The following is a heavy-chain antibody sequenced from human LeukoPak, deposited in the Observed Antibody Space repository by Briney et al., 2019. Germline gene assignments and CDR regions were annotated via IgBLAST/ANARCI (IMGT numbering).Heavy chain of an antibody. J-gene: IGHJ4*02. CDR2: INHSGST. Sequence: PSETLSLTCAVYGGSFSGYYWSWIRQPPGKGLEWIGEINHSGSTNYNPSLKSRVTISVDTSKNQFSLKLSSVTAADTAVYYCARHSVVATIENVDYWGQGTLVTVSS. CDR3: ARHSVVATIENVDY. V-gene: IGHV4-34*01. CDR1: GGSFSGYY. D-gene: IGHD5-12*01.